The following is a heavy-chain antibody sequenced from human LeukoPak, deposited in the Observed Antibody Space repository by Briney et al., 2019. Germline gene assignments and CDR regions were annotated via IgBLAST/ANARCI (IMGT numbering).Heavy chain of an antibody. J-gene: IGHJ4*02. V-gene: IGHV4-59*08. CDR2: IYYSGST. CDR1: GGSISSYY. Sequence: KPSETLSLTCTVSGGSISSYYWGWIRQPPGKGLEWIGYIYYSGSTNYNPSLRSRVTISVDTSKNQFSLKLSSVTAADTAVYYCARGGNYGYYDGYFDYWGQGTLVTVSS. CDR3: ARGGNYGYYDGYFDY. D-gene: IGHD4-17*01.